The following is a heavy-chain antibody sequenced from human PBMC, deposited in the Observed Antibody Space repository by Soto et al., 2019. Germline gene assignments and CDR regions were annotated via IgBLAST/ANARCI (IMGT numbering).Heavy chain of an antibody. CDR3: AREETAWPLAYGLDV. V-gene: IGHV3-21*01. J-gene: IGHJ6*02. CDR2: IGRRSDI. CDR1: GFSFSTYS. D-gene: IGHD2-21*02. Sequence: GSLRLSCEASGFSFSTYSMHWVRQAPGKGLEWVSSIGRRSDIYYADSVKGRFTISRDNAKNSVSLQMNSLRDEDTAVYYCAREETAWPLAYGLDVWGQGTTVTVSS.